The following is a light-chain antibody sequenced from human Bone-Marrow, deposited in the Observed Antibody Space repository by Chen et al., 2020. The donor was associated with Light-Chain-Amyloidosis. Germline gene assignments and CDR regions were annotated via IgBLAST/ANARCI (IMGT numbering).Light chain of an antibody. Sequence: DVVMTQSPLSLPVTLGQPASISCRSSQSLLYSDGNTYLNWFQQRPGQSPRRLMYKVSNRDSGGTERCSGSGSGTEFRLQISRGEEEDVGIDDCRQGTQWTPGTFGGGTKVGI. CDR3: RQGTQWTPGT. CDR2: KVS. J-gene: IGKJ4*01. CDR1: QSLLYSDGNTY. V-gene: IGKV2-30*01.